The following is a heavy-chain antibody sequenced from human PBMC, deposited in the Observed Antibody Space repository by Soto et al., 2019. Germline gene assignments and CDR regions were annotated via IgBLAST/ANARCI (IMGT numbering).Heavy chain of an antibody. CDR1: GGTFSNHI. V-gene: IGHV1-69*02. CDR3: ARFPPVKGPDGDFDY. Sequence: GASVKVSCKASGGTFSNHIITWGRQAPGQGPEWMGRIIPMLANTNYAQKFQGRVTITADKSTTTAYMELSSLRSDDTAVYYCARFPPVKGPDGDFDYWGQGTLVTVSS. D-gene: IGHD3-16*01. J-gene: IGHJ4*02. CDR2: IIPMLANT.